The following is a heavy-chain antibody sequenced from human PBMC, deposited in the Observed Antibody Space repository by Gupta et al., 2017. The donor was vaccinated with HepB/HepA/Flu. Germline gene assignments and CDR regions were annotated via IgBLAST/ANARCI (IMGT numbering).Heavy chain of an antibody. CDR2: IYTSGRT. J-gene: IGHJ3*02. CDR3: ASTVVVVPAARSIDAFDI. Sequence: LVKPSETLSLTCTVSGGSISSYYWSWIRQPAGKGLEWIGRIYTSGRTNYNPSLKSRVTMSVDTSENQFSLKLSSVTAAYTAVYYCASTVVVVPAARSIDAFDIWGQGTMVTVSS. CDR1: GGSISSYY. D-gene: IGHD2-2*01. V-gene: IGHV4-4*07.